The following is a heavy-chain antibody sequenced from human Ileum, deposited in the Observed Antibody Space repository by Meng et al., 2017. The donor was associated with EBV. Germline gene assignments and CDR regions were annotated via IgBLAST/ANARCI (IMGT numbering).Heavy chain of an antibody. D-gene: IGHD5-18*01. CDR2: IYYSGTT. J-gene: IGHJ4*02. CDR1: GGSVSISSYS. CDR3: ARGWDTAMDSG. V-gene: IGHV4-61*01. Sequence: QVQLQESGPGLVKPSETLSCNCTVSGGSVSISSYSWSWIRQPPGKGLEWIGYIYYSGTTNYNPSLESRVTISVDTSKNQFSLKLRSVAASDTAVYYCARGWDTAMDSGWGQGTLVTVSS.